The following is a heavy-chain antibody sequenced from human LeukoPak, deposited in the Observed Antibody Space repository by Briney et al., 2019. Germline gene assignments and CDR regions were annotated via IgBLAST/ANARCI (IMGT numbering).Heavy chain of an antibody. D-gene: IGHD5-12*01. J-gene: IGHJ4*02. CDR2: ISYDGSNK. V-gene: IGHV3-30*03. CDR1: GFTFSDYG. Sequence: PGRSLRLSCEASGFTFSDYGMHWVRQAPGKGLEGVAAISYDGSNKNFADSVKGRFTVSRDNSRNTLYLQMNSLRDEDSAVYYCARTVATIALPSFKYWGQGTLVTVSS. CDR3: ARTVATIALPSFKY.